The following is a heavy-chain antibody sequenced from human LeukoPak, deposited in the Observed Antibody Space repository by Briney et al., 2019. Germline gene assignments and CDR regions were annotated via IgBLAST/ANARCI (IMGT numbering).Heavy chain of an antibody. CDR3: ARDCISVRLFKGANWFDP. J-gene: IGHJ5*02. CDR2: ISSSGSTI. D-gene: IGHD3-22*01. V-gene: IGHV3-11*01. Sequence: GGSLRLSCAASGFTFSDYYMSWIRQAPGKGLGWVSYISSSGSTIYYADSVKGRFTISRDNAKNSLYLQMNSLRAEDTAVYYCARDCISVRLFKGANWFDPWGQGTLVTVSS. CDR1: GFTFSDYY.